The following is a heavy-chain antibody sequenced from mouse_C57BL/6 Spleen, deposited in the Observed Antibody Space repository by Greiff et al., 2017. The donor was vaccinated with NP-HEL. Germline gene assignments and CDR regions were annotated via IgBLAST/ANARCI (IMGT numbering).Heavy chain of an antibody. CDR3: ARRGYGSSSYYYAMDY. CDR1: GYTFTSYW. Sequence: QVHVKQPGTELVKPGASVKLSCKASGYTFTSYWMHWVKQRPGQGLEWIGNINPSNGGTNYNEKFKSKATLTVDKSSSTAYMQLSSLTSEDSAVYYCARRGYGSSSYYYAMDYWGQGTSVTVSS. D-gene: IGHD1-1*01. V-gene: IGHV1-53*01. CDR2: INPSNGGT. J-gene: IGHJ4*01.